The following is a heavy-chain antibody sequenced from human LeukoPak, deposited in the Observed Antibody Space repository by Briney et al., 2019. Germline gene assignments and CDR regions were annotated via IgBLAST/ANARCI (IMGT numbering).Heavy chain of an antibody. J-gene: IGHJ4*02. Sequence: VASVKVSCKASGYTFTSYYMHWVRQAPGQGLEWMGIINPSGGSTSYAQKFQGRVTMTRDMSTSTVYMELSSLRSEDTAVYYCARAAAVAGTSGCFDYWGQGTLVTVSS. D-gene: IGHD6-19*01. CDR2: INPSGGST. CDR3: ARAAAVAGTSGCFDY. V-gene: IGHV1-46*01. CDR1: GYTFTSYY.